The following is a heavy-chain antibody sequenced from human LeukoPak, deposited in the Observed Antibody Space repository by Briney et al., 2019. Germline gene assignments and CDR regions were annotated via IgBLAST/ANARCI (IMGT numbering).Heavy chain of an antibody. V-gene: IGHV3-23*01. J-gene: IGHJ4*02. CDR1: GFTFSSYA. Sequence: GGSLRLSCVASGFTFSSYAMSWVRQAPGKGLEWVSTISGSGVSTNYADSVKGRFTISRDNSKNTLYLQMNRLRTEDTAVYYCAKQDDVVVVAVTLAYWGQGIMVTVSS. CDR3: AKQDDVVVVAVTLAY. D-gene: IGHD2-15*01. CDR2: ISGSGVST.